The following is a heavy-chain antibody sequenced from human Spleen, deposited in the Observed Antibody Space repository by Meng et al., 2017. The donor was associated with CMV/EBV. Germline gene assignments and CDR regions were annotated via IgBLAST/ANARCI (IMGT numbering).Heavy chain of an antibody. CDR3: TRVVIYKAYGMDV. J-gene: IGHJ6*02. D-gene: IGHD1-14*01. V-gene: IGHV3-49*04. Sequence: GGSLRLSCAASGFTLSSYGMHWVRQAPGKGLEWVGFIRTKTNGGTTEYAASVRGRFTISRDDSKTTAYLQMNKLKTEDTAGYYCTRVVIYKAYGMDVWGQGTTVTVSS. CDR2: IRTKTNGGTT. CDR1: GFTLSSYG.